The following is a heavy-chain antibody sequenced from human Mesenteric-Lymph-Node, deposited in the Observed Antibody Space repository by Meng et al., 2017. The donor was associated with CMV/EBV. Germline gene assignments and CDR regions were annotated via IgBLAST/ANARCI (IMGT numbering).Heavy chain of an antibody. V-gene: IGHV3-15*01. D-gene: IGHD3-10*01. Sequence: GESLKISCAASGFTFSNAWMSWVRQAPGKGLEWVGRIKSKTDGGTTDYAAPVKGRFTISRDDSKNTLYLQMNSLKTEDTAVYYCTTDVVTMVYDYWGQGTLVHRLL. CDR3: TTDVVTMVYDY. CDR1: GFTFSNAW. CDR2: IKSKTDGGTT. J-gene: IGHJ4*02.